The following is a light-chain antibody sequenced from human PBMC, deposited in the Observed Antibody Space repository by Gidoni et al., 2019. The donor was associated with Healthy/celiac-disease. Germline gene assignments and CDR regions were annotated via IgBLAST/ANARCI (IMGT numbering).Light chain of an antibody. V-gene: IGKV3-20*01. CDR2: CAS. CDR3: QQYGSSPQT. CDR1: QSVSSSY. J-gene: IGKJ1*01. Sequence: EIVLTQSPGTLSLSPGERATLSCRASQSVSSSYLAWYQQKPVQAPRLLIYCASSRATGIPDRFSGSGSGTDFTLTIRRLAPEDFAVYYFQQYGSSPQTFGQGTKVEIK.